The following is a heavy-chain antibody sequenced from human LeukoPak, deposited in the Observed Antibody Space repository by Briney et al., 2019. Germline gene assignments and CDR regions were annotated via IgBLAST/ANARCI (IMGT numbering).Heavy chain of an antibody. Sequence: SVKVSCKASGGTFSSYAISWVRQAPGQGLECMGGIIPIFGTANYAQKFQGRVTITADESTSTAYMELSSLRSEDTAVYYCARDPLSYDSSGKDWFDPWGQGTLVTVSS. V-gene: IGHV1-69*13. CDR2: IIPIFGTA. D-gene: IGHD3-22*01. J-gene: IGHJ5*02. CDR1: GGTFSSYA. CDR3: ARDPLSYDSSGKDWFDP.